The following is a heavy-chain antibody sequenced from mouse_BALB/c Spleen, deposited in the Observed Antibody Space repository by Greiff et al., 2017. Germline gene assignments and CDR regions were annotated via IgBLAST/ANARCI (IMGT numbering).Heavy chain of an antibody. J-gene: IGHJ4*01. Sequence: EVQLVESGGGLVQPGGSRKLSCAASGFTFSDYGMAWVRQAPGKGLEWVAFISNLACSIYYADTVTGRFTISRENAKNTLYLEMSSLRSEDTAMYYCAREGITTDYYAMDYWGQGTSVTVSS. CDR1: GFTFSDYG. CDR3: AREGITTDYYAMDY. D-gene: IGHD2-4*01. CDR2: ISNLACSI. V-gene: IGHV5-15*02.